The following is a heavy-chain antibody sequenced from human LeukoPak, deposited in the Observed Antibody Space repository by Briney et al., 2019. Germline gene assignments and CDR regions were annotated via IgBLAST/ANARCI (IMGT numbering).Heavy chain of an antibody. Sequence: TVGSLRLSCAAYGFTFSSYAMSWVPQAPGKGLEWVSAISGSGGSTYYADSVEGRFTISRDNSKNTLYLQMNSLRAEDTAVYYCATREGDFWSGYLGYWGQGTLVTVSS. CDR3: ATREGDFWSGYLGY. CDR1: GFTFSSYA. D-gene: IGHD3-3*01. J-gene: IGHJ4*02. V-gene: IGHV3-23*01. CDR2: ISGSGGST.